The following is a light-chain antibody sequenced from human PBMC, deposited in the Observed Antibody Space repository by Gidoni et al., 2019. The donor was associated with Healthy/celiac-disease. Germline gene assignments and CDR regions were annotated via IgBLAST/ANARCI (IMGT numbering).Light chain of an antibody. V-gene: IGLV1-40*01. CDR2: GNS. Sequence: QSVLPPPPSVSGAPGPRVTISCTVSSSTIVAVSDVHWYQQLPGTDPKLLIYGNSNRRSGVPDRFSGSKSGTSASLATTGLQAEDETDYYCQSYDSSLSGPVVFGGGTKLTVL. CDR3: QSYDSSLSGPVV. J-gene: IGLJ2*01. CDR1: SSTIVAVSD.